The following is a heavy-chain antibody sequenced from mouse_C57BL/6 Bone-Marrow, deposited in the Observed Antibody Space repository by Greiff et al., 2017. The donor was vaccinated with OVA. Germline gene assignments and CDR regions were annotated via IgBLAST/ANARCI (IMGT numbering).Heavy chain of an antibody. CDR3: ARGGGRDV. D-gene: IGHD1-1*01. CDR2: IDPSDSYT. V-gene: IGHV1-69*01. Sequence: QVQLQQPGAELVMPGASVKLSCKASGYTFTSYWMHWVKQRPGQGLEWIGEIDPSDSYTNYNQKFKGKSTLTVDKSSSTAYMQLSSLTSEDSAVYYCARGGGRDVWGTGTTVTVSS. J-gene: IGHJ1*03. CDR1: GYTFTSYW.